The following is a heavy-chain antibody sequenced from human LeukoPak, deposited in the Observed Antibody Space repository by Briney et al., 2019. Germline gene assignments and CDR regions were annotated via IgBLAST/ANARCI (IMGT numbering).Heavy chain of an antibody. CDR2: ISSSGSTI. Sequence: GGSLRLSCAASGFTFSSFEMNWVRQAPGKGLEWVSYISSSGSTIYYADSVKGRFTISRDNAKNSLYLQMNSLRAEDTAVYYCAKRVSGNWNDVSLPIDYWGQGTLVTVSS. CDR3: AKRVSGNWNDVSLPIDY. J-gene: IGHJ4*02. V-gene: IGHV3-48*03. CDR1: GFTFSSFE. D-gene: IGHD1-20*01.